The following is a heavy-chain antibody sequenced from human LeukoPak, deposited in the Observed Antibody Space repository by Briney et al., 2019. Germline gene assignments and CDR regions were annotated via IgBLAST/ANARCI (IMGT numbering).Heavy chain of an antibody. CDR3: AREGIFEDYYDSSGFDY. J-gene: IGHJ4*02. Sequence: SVKVSCKASGGTFSSYAISWVRQAPGQGLEWMGGIIPIFGTANYAQKFQGRVMITTDESTSTAYMELSSLRSEDTAVYYCAREGIFEDYYDSSGFDYWGQGTLVTVSS. CDR2: IIPIFGTA. D-gene: IGHD3-22*01. V-gene: IGHV1-69*05. CDR1: GGTFSSYA.